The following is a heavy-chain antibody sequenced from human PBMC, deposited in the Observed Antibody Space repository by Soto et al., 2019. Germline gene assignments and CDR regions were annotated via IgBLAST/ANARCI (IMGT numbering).Heavy chain of an antibody. Sequence: EVQLLESGGGLVQPGGSLRLSCAASGFTFSNFDMSWVRQAPGKGLEWVSGISTSGGTTYYADSVKGRFTSSRDNSKNTLYLQMTSLRAEDTAVYYCATGTAAPAHWRQGTLVTVSS. CDR3: ATGTAAPAH. V-gene: IGHV3-23*01. D-gene: IGHD6-13*01. CDR2: ISTSGGTT. J-gene: IGHJ4*02. CDR1: GFTFSNFD.